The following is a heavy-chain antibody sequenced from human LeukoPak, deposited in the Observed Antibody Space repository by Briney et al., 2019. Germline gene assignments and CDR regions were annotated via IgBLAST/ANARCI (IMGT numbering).Heavy chain of an antibody. CDR3: ARDRGGTDDFWSGYYTGYFDY. V-gene: IGHV3-48*01. D-gene: IGHD3-3*01. J-gene: IGHJ4*02. CDR1: GFTFSSYS. CDR2: ISSSSSTI. Sequence: GGSLRLSCAASGFTFSSYSMNWVRQAPGKGLEWVSYISSSSSTIYYTDSVKGRFTISRDNAKNSLYLQMNSLRAEDTAVFYCARDRGGTDDFWSGYYTGYFDYWGQGTLVTVSS.